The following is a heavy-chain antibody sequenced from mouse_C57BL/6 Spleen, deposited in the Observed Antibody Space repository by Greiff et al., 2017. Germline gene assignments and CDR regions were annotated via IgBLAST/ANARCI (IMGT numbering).Heavy chain of an antibody. Sequence: EVQLQQSGPGLVKPSQSLSLTCSVTGYSITSGYYWNWIRQFPGNKLEWMGYISYDGSNNYNPSLKNRISITRDTSKNQFYLKLNSVTPEDTATYYCARGEGDYGSTYWYFDVWGTGTTVTVSS. D-gene: IGHD1-1*01. V-gene: IGHV3-6*01. CDR2: ISYDGSN. CDR1: GYSITSGYY. J-gene: IGHJ1*03. CDR3: ARGEGDYGSTYWYFDV.